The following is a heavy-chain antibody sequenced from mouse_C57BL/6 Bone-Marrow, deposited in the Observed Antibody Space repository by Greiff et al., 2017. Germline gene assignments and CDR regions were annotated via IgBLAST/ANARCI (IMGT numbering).Heavy chain of an antibody. V-gene: IGHV1-19*01. CDR1: GYTFTDYY. D-gene: IGHD1-1*01. J-gene: IGHJ2*01. CDR3: ARRGYYYGSREYFDY. Sequence: VQLQQSGPVLVKPGASVKMSCKASGYTFTDYYMNWVKQSHGKSLEWIGVINPYNGGTSYNQKFKGKATLTVDKSSSRAYMELNSLTSEDSAVYYCARRGYYYGSREYFDYWGQGTTLTVSS. CDR2: INPYNGGT.